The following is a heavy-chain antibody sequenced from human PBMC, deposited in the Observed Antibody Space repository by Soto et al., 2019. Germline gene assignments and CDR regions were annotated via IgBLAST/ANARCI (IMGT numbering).Heavy chain of an antibody. D-gene: IGHD6-13*01. Sequence: GSLRLSSAASGXTFSSYAMSWVRQAPGKGLEWVSAISGSGGSTYYADSVKGRFTISRDNSKNTLYLQMNSLRAEDTAVYYCAKDIGLADDAFDIWGQGTMVTVSS. CDR2: ISGSGGST. V-gene: IGHV3-23*01. J-gene: IGHJ3*02. CDR3: AKDIGLADDAFDI. CDR1: GXTFSSYA.